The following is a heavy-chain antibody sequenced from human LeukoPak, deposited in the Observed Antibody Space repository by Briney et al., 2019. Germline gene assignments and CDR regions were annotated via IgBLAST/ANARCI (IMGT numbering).Heavy chain of an antibody. Sequence: GGSLRLSCAASGFTFSSYWVHWVRQAPGKGLVWVSRINSDGSSTSYADSVKGRFTISRDNAKNTLYLQMNSLRAEDTAVYYCARALGLLEEGYFDYWGQGTLVTVSS. CDR3: ARALGLLEEGYFDY. J-gene: IGHJ4*02. D-gene: IGHD1-1*01. CDR2: INSDGSST. V-gene: IGHV3-74*01. CDR1: GFTFSSYW.